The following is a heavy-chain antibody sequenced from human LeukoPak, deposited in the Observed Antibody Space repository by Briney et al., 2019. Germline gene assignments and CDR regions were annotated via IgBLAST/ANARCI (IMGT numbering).Heavy chain of an antibody. CDR1: GYTFTSYD. D-gene: IGHD3-10*01. CDR3: ARGFTMVRGVIIAY. CDR2: MNPNSGNT. J-gene: IGHJ4*02. Sequence: GASVKVSCKASGYTFTSYDINWARQATGQGLEWMGWMNPNSGNTGYAQKFQGRVTMTRNTSISTAYMELSSLRSEDTAVYYCARGFTMVRGVIIAYWGQGTLVTVPS. V-gene: IGHV1-8*01.